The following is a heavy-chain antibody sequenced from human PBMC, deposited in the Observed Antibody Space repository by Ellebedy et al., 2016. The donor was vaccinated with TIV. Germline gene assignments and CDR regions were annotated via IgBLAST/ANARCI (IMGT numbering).Heavy chain of an antibody. CDR3: ASTSYCGGDCSTNYYYGMDV. D-gene: IGHD2-21*02. CDR1: GGSVSSGSYY. V-gene: IGHV4-61*01. Sequence: GSLRLXXTVSGGSVSSGSYYWSWIRQPPGKGLEWIGYIYYSGSTNYNPSLKSRVTISVDTSKNQFALKLSSVTAADTAVYYCASTSYCGGDCSTNYYYGMDVWGQGTTVTVSS. CDR2: IYYSGST. J-gene: IGHJ6*02.